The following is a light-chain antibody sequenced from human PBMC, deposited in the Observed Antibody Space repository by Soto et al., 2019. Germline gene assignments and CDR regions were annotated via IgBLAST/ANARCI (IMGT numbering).Light chain of an antibody. CDR2: GAS. J-gene: IGKJ1*01. V-gene: IGKV3-20*01. CDR3: QHYGTSLGT. Sequence: DIVLTQSPATLSLSPGERATLSCRASQSLISSYLAWYQQKPGQAPRLLIYGASTRATGTPDRFSGSGSGTAFTLSISRLEPEDAAVYYCQHYGTSLGTFGQGNRWIS. CDR1: QSLISSY.